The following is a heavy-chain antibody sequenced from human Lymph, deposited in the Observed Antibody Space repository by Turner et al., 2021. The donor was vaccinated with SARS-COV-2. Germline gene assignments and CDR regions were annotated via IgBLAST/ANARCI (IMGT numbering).Heavy chain of an antibody. Sequence: QVQLQESAPILVSPLETLSLTCTVSGGSMNRNYWRWIREPTGKGLEWIGYIDYRGVTNYNPSLESPGNISEDTSRNQFSRKLTAVTAADTGVYDCAREAVNNWVDPWGQGTLVTVSS. CDR3: AREAVNNWVDP. J-gene: IGHJ5*02. V-gene: IGHV4-59*01. CDR2: IDYRGVT. CDR1: GGSMNRNY. D-gene: IGHD6-19*01.